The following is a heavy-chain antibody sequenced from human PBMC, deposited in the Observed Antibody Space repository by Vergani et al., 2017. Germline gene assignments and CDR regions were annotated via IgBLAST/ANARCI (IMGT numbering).Heavy chain of an antibody. Sequence: EVQLVESGGGLVQPGGSLRLSCAASGFTFSSYSMHWVRQAPGKGLEWVSYISSSSSTIYYADSVKGRFTISRDNAKNSLYLQMNSLRAEDTAVYYCARDGDGYTLPTGMDVWGQGTTVTVSS. CDR3: ARDGDGYTLPTGMDV. CDR2: ISSSSSTI. V-gene: IGHV3-48*01. CDR1: GFTFSSYS. J-gene: IGHJ6*02. D-gene: IGHD5-24*01.